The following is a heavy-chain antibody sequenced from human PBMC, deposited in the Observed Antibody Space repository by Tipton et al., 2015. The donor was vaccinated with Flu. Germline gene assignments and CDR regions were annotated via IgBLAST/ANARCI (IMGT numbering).Heavy chain of an antibody. J-gene: IGHJ4*02. CDR2: ISSNGGST. V-gene: IGHV3-64D*06. CDR1: GFTFSSYA. CDR3: VKRFQYDFWSGYYHFDY. D-gene: IGHD3-3*01. Sequence: SLRLSCSASGFTFSSYAMHWVRQAPGKGLEYVSAISSNGGSTYYADSVKGRFTISRDNSKNTLYLQMSSLRAEDTAVYYCVKRFQYDFWSGYYHFDYWGQGTLVTVSS.